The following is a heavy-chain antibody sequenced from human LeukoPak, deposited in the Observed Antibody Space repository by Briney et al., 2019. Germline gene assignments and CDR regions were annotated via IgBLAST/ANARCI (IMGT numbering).Heavy chain of an antibody. D-gene: IGHD3-22*01. V-gene: IGHV1-2*06. Sequence: GASVKVSCKASGYTFVGYHMHWMRQAPGQGLEWMGRINPNSGGTNYAQKFQGRVTMTRDTSISTAYMELSRLRSDGTAVYYCARDLHDSSGYLPGHWGQGTLVTVSS. CDR3: ARDLHDSSGYLPGH. CDR2: INPNSGGT. J-gene: IGHJ4*02. CDR1: GYTFVGYH.